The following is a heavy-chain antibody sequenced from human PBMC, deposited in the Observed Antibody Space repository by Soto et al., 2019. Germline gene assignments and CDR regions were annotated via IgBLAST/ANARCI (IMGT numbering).Heavy chain of an antibody. D-gene: IGHD3-22*01. Sequence: GASVKVSCKASGYTFTSYGISWVRQAPGQGLEWMGWISAYNGNTNYAQKLQGRVTMTTDTSTSTAYMELRSLRSEDKAVYFCSTRYYYDSSATGALGYWGQGTLVTVSS. CDR3: STRYYYDSSATGALGY. V-gene: IGHV1-18*04. CDR2: ISAYNGNT. J-gene: IGHJ4*02. CDR1: GYTFTSYG.